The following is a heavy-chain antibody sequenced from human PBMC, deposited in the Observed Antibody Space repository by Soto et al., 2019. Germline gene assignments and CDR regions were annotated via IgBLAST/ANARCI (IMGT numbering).Heavy chain of an antibody. Sequence: GGSLRLSCAASGFTFSSYGMHWVRQAPGKGLEWVAVISYDGSNKYYADSVKGRFTISRDNSKNTLYLQMNSLRAEDTAVYYCAKSDYYDSSGYFDYWGQGTLVTVSS. CDR2: ISYDGSNK. V-gene: IGHV3-30*18. CDR1: GFTFSSYG. CDR3: AKSDYYDSSGYFDY. D-gene: IGHD3-22*01. J-gene: IGHJ4*02.